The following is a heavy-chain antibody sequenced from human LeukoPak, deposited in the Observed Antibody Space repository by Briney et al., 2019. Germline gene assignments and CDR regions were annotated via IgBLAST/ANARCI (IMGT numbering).Heavy chain of an antibody. Sequence: GGSLRLSCAASGFTFSSYSMNWVRQAPGKGLEWVSYISSSSSTIYYADSVKGRFTISRDNAKNSLYLQMNSLRAEDMALYYCAKADRNSNAFDIWGQGTMVTVSS. CDR1: GFTFSSYS. CDR2: ISSSSSTI. CDR3: AKADRNSNAFDI. J-gene: IGHJ3*02. D-gene: IGHD4-23*01. V-gene: IGHV3-48*01.